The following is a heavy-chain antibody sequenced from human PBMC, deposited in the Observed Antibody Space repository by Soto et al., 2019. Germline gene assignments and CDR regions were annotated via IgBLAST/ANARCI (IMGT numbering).Heavy chain of an antibody. V-gene: IGHV3-30-3*01. J-gene: IGHJ4*02. Sequence: QVQLVESGGGVVQPGRSLRLSCAASGFTFSSYAMHWVRQAPGKGLEWVAVISYDGSNKYYANSVKGRFTISRDNSKNTLYLQMNSLRAEDTAVYYCARDPAWLDYWGQETLVTVSS. CDR3: ARDPAWLDY. CDR1: GFTFSSYA. D-gene: IGHD2-2*01. CDR2: ISYDGSNK.